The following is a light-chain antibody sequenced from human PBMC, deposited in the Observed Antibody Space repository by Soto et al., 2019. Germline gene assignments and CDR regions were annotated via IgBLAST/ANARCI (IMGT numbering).Light chain of an antibody. J-gene: IGKJ5*01. CDR1: QSISSK. Sequence: EIVMTQSPATLSVSPGERATLSCRASQSISSKLGWYQQRPGQAPRLLIYGASTRATGIPARFSGSGSGTEFTLTISSLQSEDSAVYYCQQYNSWPTIPFGQGTRLEIK. V-gene: IGKV3-15*01. CDR2: GAS. CDR3: QQYNSWPTIP.